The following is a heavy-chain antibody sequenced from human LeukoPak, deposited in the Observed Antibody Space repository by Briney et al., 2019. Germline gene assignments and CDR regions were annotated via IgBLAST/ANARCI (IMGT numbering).Heavy chain of an antibody. CDR2: INPNSGGT. J-gene: IGHJ4*02. D-gene: IGHD6-19*01. V-gene: IGHV1-2*02. Sequence: ASVKVSCKASGYTFTGYYMHWVRQAPGQGLEWMGWINPNSGGTNYAQKFQGRVTMTRDTSISTAYMELSRLRSDDTAVYYCARDYTSSGWLDYWGQGTLVTASS. CDR1: GYTFTGYY. CDR3: ARDYTSSGWLDY.